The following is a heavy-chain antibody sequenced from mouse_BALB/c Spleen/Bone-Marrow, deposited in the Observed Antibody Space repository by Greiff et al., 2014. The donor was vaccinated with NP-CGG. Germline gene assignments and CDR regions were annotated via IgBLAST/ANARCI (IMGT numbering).Heavy chain of an antibody. D-gene: IGHD1-1*01. CDR1: GFYFKDTY. J-gene: IGHJ2*01. CDR2: IDPANGNT. Sequence: EVQVVESGAALVKPGASVKLSCTASGFYFKDTYMHWVKQRPEQGLEWIGRIDPANGNTKYDPKFQGKATITADTSSNTAYLQLSSLTSEDTAVYYCANYYYGSHFDYWGQGTTLTVS. CDR3: ANYYYGSHFDY. V-gene: IGHV14-3*02.